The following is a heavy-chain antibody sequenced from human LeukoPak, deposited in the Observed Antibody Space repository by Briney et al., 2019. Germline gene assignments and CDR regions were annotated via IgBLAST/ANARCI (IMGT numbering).Heavy chain of an antibody. Sequence: GASVKVSCKASGYTFTSYAMHWVRQAPGQRLEWMGWINAGNGNTKYSQKFQGRVTITRDTSASTAYMELSSLRSEDTAVYYRARVLEWLTQYYFDYWGQGTLVTVSS. V-gene: IGHV1-3*01. CDR3: ARVLEWLTQYYFDY. CDR2: INAGNGNT. J-gene: IGHJ4*02. CDR1: GYTFTSYA. D-gene: IGHD6-19*01.